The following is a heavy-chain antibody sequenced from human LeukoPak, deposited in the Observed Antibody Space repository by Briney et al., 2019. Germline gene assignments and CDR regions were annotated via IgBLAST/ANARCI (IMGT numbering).Heavy chain of an antibody. Sequence: GGSLRLSCAASGFTFGSYAMSWVRQAPGKGLEWVSAISGSGGSTYYADSVKGRFTISRDNSKNTLYLQMNSLRAEDTAVYYCAPKPGPLERRQSRGYWGQGTLVTVSS. V-gene: IGHV3-23*01. D-gene: IGHD1-1*01. CDR1: GFTFGSYA. J-gene: IGHJ4*02. CDR3: APKPGPLERRQSRGY. CDR2: ISGSGGST.